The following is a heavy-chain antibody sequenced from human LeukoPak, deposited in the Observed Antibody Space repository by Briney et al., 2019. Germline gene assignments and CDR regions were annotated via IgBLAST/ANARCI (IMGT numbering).Heavy chain of an antibody. D-gene: IGHD3-3*01. J-gene: IGHJ4*02. CDR1: GFTFSSYW. CDR2: INSDGSST. Sequence: GGSLRLSCAASGFTFSSYWMHWVRQAPGKGLVWVSRINSDGSSTSYADSVKGRFTISRDNAKNTLYLQMNSLRAEDTAVYYCARHTYYDFWSGYYSTHSFRYYFDYRGQGTLVTVSS. CDR3: ARHTYYDFWSGYYSTHSFRYYFDY. V-gene: IGHV3-74*01.